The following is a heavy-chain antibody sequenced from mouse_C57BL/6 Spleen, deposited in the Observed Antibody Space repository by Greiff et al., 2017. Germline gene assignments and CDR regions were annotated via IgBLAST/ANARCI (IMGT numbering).Heavy chain of an antibody. D-gene: IGHD1-2*01. CDR1: GYSITSGYD. J-gene: IGHJ3*01. V-gene: IGHV3-1*01. CDR3: AREDYGFLFAY. Sequence: EVQVVESGPGMVKPSQSLSLTCTVTGYSITSGYDWHWIRHFPGNKLDWMGYISYSGSTNYNPSIKSRTSITHDTSKNHSFLKLNSVTTEDTATYYCAREDYGFLFAYWGQGTLVTVSA. CDR2: ISYSGST.